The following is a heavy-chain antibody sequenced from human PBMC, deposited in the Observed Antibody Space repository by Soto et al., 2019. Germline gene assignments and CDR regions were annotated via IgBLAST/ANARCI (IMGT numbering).Heavy chain of an antibody. Sequence: GGSLRLSCAVSGFSVSSNYMSWVRQAPEKGLEWVSIIYSGGSTYYEDSVKGRFTISRDNAKNSLYLQMNSLRAEDTAVYYCARDVKSYCGGDCYIAEYFQQWGQGTLVTVSS. CDR2: IYSGGST. CDR1: GFSVSSNY. V-gene: IGHV3-66*01. D-gene: IGHD2-21*02. J-gene: IGHJ1*01. CDR3: ARDVKSYCGGDCYIAEYFQQ.